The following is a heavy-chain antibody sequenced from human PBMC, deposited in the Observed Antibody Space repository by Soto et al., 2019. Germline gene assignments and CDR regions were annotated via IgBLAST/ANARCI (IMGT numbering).Heavy chain of an antibody. V-gene: IGHV1-69*13. D-gene: IGHD6-25*01. CDR1: GGTFSSFA. CDR2: IIPIFGTP. Sequence: EASVQVSCKASGGTFSSFAIHWVRQAHGQGLEWMGGIIPIFGTPNFAQKFQGRVTITADESTSTVYMELSSLRYEDTAVYYCAGPSSAATCPIGYYHYAMEVWGQGTTVTVSS. J-gene: IGHJ6*02. CDR3: AGPSSAATCPIGYYHYAMEV.